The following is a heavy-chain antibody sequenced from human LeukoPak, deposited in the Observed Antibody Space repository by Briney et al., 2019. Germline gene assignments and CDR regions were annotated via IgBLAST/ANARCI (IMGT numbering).Heavy chain of an antibody. D-gene: IGHD3-3*01. J-gene: IGHJ5*02. V-gene: IGHV4-34*01. Sequence: TSETLSLTWAVYGGSSSGYYWRWIREPPGKGLEWIGEIIHSGSTNYNPSLKSRVTISVDTSKNQFSLKLSSVTAADTAVYYCARGQGYDFWSGYRGLWFDPWGQGTLVTVSS. CDR3: ARGQGYDFWSGYRGLWFDP. CDR1: GGSSSGYY. CDR2: IIHSGST.